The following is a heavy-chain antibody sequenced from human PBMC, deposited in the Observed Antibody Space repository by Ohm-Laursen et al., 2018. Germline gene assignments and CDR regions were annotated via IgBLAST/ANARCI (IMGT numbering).Heavy chain of an antibody. J-gene: IGHJ5*02. CDR1: GGSFSGYY. V-gene: IGHV4-34*01. D-gene: IGHD3-3*01. Sequence: TLSLTCAVYGGSFSGYYWSWIRQPPGKGLEWIGEINHSGSTNCNPSLKSRVTISVDTSKNQFSLKLSSVTAADTAVYYCARSGFWSGYDRFDPWGQGTLVTVSS. CDR3: ARSGFWSGYDRFDP. CDR2: INHSGST.